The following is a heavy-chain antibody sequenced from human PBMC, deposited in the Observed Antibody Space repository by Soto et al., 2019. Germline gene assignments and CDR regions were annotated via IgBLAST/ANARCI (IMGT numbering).Heavy chain of an antibody. J-gene: IGHJ3*02. CDR2: IWYDGSNK. CDR3: ARDNTVVTTPAAFDI. D-gene: IGHD2-15*01. CDR1: GFTFSSYG. Sequence: GGSLRLSCAASGFTFSSYGMHWVRQAPGKGLEWVAVIWYDGSNKYYADSVKGRFTISRDNSKNTLYLQMNSLRAEDTAVYYCARDNTVVTTPAAFDIWGQGTMVTVSS. V-gene: IGHV3-33*01.